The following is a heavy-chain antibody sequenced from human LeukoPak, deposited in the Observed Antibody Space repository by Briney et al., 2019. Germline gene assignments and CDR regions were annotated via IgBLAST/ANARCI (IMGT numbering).Heavy chain of an antibody. CDR2: INHSGST. CDR1: GGSFSGYY. J-gene: IGHJ5*02. CDR3: ASEWFGLNWFGP. Sequence: SETLSLTCAVYGGSFSGYYWSWIRQPPGKGLEWIGEINHSGSTNYNPSLKSRVTISIDTSKNQFSLKLSSVSAADTAVYYCASEWFGLNWFGPWGQGTLVTVSS. D-gene: IGHD3-10*01. V-gene: IGHV4-34*01.